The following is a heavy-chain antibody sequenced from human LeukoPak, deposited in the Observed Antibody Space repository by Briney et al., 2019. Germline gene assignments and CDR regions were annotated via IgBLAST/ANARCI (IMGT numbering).Heavy chain of an antibody. Sequence: PVASVKVSCKASGYTFTSYGISWVRQAPGQGLEWMGWISAYNGNTNYAQKLQGRVTMTRDTSISTAYMELSSLKYDDTAVYYCVTNILVRDIINWFDPWGQGTLVTVSS. V-gene: IGHV1-18*01. D-gene: IGHD3-10*01. CDR1: GYTFTSYG. J-gene: IGHJ5*02. CDR3: VTNILVRDIINWFDP. CDR2: ISAYNGNT.